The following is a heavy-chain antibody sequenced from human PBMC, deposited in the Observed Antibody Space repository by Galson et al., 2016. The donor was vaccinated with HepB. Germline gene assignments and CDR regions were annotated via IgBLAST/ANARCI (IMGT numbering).Heavy chain of an antibody. Sequence: SVKVSCKASGYTFTTYGISWVRQAPGQGLEWMGWISGYNGHTKYAQKLQGRVTMTTDTSTSTAYMELRSLRSDDTAVYYCARGSGLKSFGNLLPDPYWGQGTLVTVSS. CDR1: GYTFTTYG. J-gene: IGHJ4*02. CDR3: ARGSGLKSFGNLLPDPY. CDR2: ISGYNGHT. D-gene: IGHD3-10*01. V-gene: IGHV1-18*01.